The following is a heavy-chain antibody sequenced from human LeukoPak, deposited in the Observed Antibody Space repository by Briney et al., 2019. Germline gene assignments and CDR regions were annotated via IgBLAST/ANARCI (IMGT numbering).Heavy chain of an antibody. V-gene: IGHV3-21*01. CDR1: GFTFSSYW. D-gene: IGHD3-10*01. CDR2: ISSSSSYI. CDR3: ARVPYYYGSGMVVDY. J-gene: IGHJ4*02. Sequence: GSLRLSCAASGFTFSSYWMHWVRQAPGKGLEWVSSISSSSSYIYYADSVKGRFTISRDNAKNSLYLQMNSLRAEDMAVYYCARVPYYYGSGMVVDYWGQGTLVTVSS.